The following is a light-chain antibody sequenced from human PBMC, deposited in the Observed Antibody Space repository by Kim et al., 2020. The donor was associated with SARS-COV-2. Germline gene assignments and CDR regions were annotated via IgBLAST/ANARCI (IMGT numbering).Light chain of an antibody. CDR1: NRGSKS. J-gene: IGLJ1*01. CDR2: YDT. Sequence: APGKTARITCEGNNRGSKSVPWYQQKSGKAPVLVISYDTDRPSGIPERFSGSNSGDTATLTISTVEVGDEADYYCQVWDSGSYHYVFGDGTKVTVL. CDR3: QVWDSGSYHYV. V-gene: IGLV3-21*04.